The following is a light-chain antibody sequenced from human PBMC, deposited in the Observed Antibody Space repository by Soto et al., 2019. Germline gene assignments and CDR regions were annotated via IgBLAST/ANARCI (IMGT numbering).Light chain of an antibody. V-gene: IGLV2-14*01. CDR2: DVT. J-gene: IGLJ3*02. Sequence: QSVLTQAASVSGFPGQSITISCTGTSSDIGGYNSVSWYQQHPGKVPKLLIYDVTNRPSGISNRFSGSKSGNTASLTISGLQAEDEADYYCSSYGSSNTVVFGGGTKLTVL. CDR3: SSYGSSNTVV. CDR1: SSDIGGYNS.